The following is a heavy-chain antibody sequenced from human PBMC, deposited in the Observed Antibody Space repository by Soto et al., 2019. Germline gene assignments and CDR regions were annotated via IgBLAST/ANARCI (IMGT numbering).Heavy chain of an antibody. CDR3: AKQRAGYGSGSDTFYFDF. V-gene: IGHV3-23*01. D-gene: IGHD3-10*01. CDR1: GFTFSTYA. Sequence: GSLRLSCSTSGFTFSTYAMNWVRQAPGKGLEWVSALSGSGGTTHYADSVRGRFTISRDNSKNTLFLQMSSLRAEDTALYYCAKQRAGYGSGSDTFYFDFWGQGTLVTVSS. J-gene: IGHJ4*02. CDR2: LSGSGGTT.